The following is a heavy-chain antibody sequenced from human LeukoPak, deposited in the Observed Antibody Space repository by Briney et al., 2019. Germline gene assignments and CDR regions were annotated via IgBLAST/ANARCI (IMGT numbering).Heavy chain of an antibody. D-gene: IGHD6-19*01. CDR2: INWNGGST. Sequence: PGGSLRLSCAASGFTFDDYGMSWVRQAPGKGLEWVSGINWNGGSTGYADSVKGRFTISRDNAKNSLYLQMNSLRAEDTALYHCARSDSSGWYFSMDVWGKGTTVTVSS. J-gene: IGHJ6*03. CDR1: GFTFDDYG. CDR3: ARSDSSGWYFSMDV. V-gene: IGHV3-20*01.